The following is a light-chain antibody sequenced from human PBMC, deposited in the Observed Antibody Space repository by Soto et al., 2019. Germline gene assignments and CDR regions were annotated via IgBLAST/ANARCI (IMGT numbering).Light chain of an antibody. J-gene: IGKJ4*01. V-gene: IGKV1-33*01. CDR1: QDISNY. CDR3: QRYDNVPLT. CDR2: DAI. Sequence: DLQMTQSPSSLSASVGDRVTITCQASQDISNYLNWYQQKPGKAPKLLIYDAINLETGVPSRFSGSGSGTDFTVTISSLQPEDIATYYCQRYDNVPLTFGGGTRVEMK.